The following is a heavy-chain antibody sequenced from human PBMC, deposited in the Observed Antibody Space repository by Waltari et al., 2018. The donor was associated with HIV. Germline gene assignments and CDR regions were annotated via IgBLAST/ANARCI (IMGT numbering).Heavy chain of an antibody. CDR2: IKQDGSEK. Sequence: EVQLVESGGGLVQPGGSLRLSCAASGYTFSNYVMSWASQEPGKGREWVANIKQDGSEKYYVDSVKGRFTIYRDNDKNSVDLQMNSLRAEDTALYYCARDGGRRGPFGYWGQGTLVTVSS. D-gene: IGHD3-3*01. J-gene: IGHJ4*02. CDR1: GYTFSNYV. CDR3: ARDGGRRGPFGY. V-gene: IGHV3-7*01.